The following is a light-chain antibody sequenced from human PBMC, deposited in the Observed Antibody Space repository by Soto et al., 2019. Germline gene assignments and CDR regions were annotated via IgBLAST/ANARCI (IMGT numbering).Light chain of an antibody. V-gene: IGKV3-20*01. CDR1: QSVTSNY. J-gene: IGKJ1*01. Sequence: EIVLTQSPGTLSLSPGARATLSCRASQSVTSNYLAWYQQKPGQAPRLLIYAASRRAPAIPDRFSASGSGTYFTLNISSLEPEDFAVDFCQQYGTSPPWTFGQGAKVDIK. CDR3: QQYGTSPPWT. CDR2: AAS.